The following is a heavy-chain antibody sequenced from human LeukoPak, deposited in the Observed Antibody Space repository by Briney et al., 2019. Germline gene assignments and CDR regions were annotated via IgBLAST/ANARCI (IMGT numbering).Heavy chain of an antibody. J-gene: IGHJ6*02. Sequence: GGSLRLSCAASGFTFSSYAMSWVRQAPGKGLEWVSAISGSGGSTYYADSVKGRFTISRDNSKNTLYLQMNSLRAEDTAVYYCARDSFWSGYYDRYYYYGMDVWGQGTTVTVSS. CDR2: ISGSGGST. CDR1: GFTFSSYA. V-gene: IGHV3-23*01. D-gene: IGHD3-3*01. CDR3: ARDSFWSGYYDRYYYYGMDV.